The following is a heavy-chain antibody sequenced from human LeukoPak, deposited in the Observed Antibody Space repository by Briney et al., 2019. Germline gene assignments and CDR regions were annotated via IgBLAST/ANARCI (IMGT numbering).Heavy chain of an antibody. V-gene: IGHV4-34*01. CDR1: GGSFSGYY. D-gene: IGHD2-2*01. CDR2: INHSGST. J-gene: IGHJ3*02. CDR3: AAPQANIVVVPAPTHAFDI. Sequence: SETLSLTCAVYGGSFSGYYWSWIRQPPGKGLEWIGEINHSGSTNYNPSLKSRVTISVDTSKNQFSLKLSSVTAADTAVYYCAAPQANIVVVPAPTHAFDIWGQGTMVTVSS.